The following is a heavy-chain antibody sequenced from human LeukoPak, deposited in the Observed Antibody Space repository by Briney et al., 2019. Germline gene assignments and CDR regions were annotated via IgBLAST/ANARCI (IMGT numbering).Heavy chain of an antibody. CDR2: MNPNSGNT. CDR3: ARYNLRPEENWFDP. D-gene: IGHD5/OR15-5a*01. CDR1: GYTFTDYY. V-gene: IGHV1-8*02. Sequence: GASVKVSCKASGYTFTDYYMHWVRQATGQGLEWMGWMNPNSGNTGYAQKFQGRVTMTRNTSISTAYMELSSLRSEDTAVYYCARYNLRPEENWFDPWGQGTLVTVSS. J-gene: IGHJ5*02.